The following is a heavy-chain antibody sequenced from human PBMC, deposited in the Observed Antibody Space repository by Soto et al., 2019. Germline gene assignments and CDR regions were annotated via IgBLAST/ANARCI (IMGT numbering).Heavy chain of an antibody. CDR1: GLTFSSYW. D-gene: IGHD3-10*01. CDR2: IREDGGEK. Sequence: EEQLVESGGGLVQPGGSLRLSCAASGLTFSSYWMTWVRQAPGKGLEWVANIREDGGEKNYVDSVKGRFTISRDNAKNSLYLQMNSPRVEDTAVYYCARGEAIGDDPCGQGTLVTVSS. J-gene: IGHJ5*02. V-gene: IGHV3-7*01. CDR3: ARGEAIGDDP.